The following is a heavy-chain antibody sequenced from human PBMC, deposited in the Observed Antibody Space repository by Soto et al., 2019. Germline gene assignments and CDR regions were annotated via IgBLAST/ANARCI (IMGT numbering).Heavy chain of an antibody. V-gene: IGHV4-31*03. CDR1: GGSISSGGYY. D-gene: IGHD1-26*01. Sequence: SETLSLTCTVSGGSISSGGYYWSWIRQHPGKGLESIGYIYYSGSTYYNPSLKSRVTISVDTSKNQFSLKLSSVTAADTAVYYCVGWELPDYYYGMDVWGQGTTVTVSS. J-gene: IGHJ6*02. CDR3: VGWELPDYYYGMDV. CDR2: IYYSGST.